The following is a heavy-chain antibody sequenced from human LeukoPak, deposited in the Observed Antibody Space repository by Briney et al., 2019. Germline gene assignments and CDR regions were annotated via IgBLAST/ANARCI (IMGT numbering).Heavy chain of an antibody. J-gene: IGHJ4*02. CDR2: ISGYNGNT. Sequence: ASVKVSFKASGYTFTNYDISWVRQAPGQGLEWMGWISGYNGNTNYAQKLQGRVTMTTDTSTSTAYMELRSLRSDDTAVYYCARDRTRLERRPAYWGQGTLVTVSS. CDR1: GYTFTNYD. D-gene: IGHD1-1*01. CDR3: ARDRTRLERRPAY. V-gene: IGHV1-18*01.